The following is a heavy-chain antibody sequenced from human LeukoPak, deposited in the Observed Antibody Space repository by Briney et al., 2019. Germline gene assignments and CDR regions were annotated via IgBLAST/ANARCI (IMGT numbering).Heavy chain of an antibody. J-gene: IGHJ6*02. Sequence: SGGSLRLSCAASGFTFSSYWMSWVRQAPGKGLERVANIKQDGSEKYYVDSVKGRFTISRDNAKNSLYLQMNSLRAEDTAVYYCARDDCSSTSCYPMTLYYYYYGMDVWGQGTLVTVSS. CDR3: ARDDCSSTSCYPMTLYYYYYGMDV. D-gene: IGHD2-2*01. V-gene: IGHV3-7*01. CDR1: GFTFSSYW. CDR2: IKQDGSEK.